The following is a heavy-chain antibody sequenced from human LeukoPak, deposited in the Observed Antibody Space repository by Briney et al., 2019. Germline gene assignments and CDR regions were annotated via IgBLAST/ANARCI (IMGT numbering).Heavy chain of an antibody. CDR2: IYPGDSDT. D-gene: IGHD3-22*01. CDR1: GYSFTSYW. Sequence: GESLKISCKGSGYSFTSYWIGWVRQMPGKGLEWMGIIYPGDSDTRYSPSFQGQVTISADKSISTAYLQWSSLKASDTAMYYCARSPDSSGYYSLLHFGAFDIWGQGTMVTVSS. V-gene: IGHV5-51*01. CDR3: ARSPDSSGYYSLLHFGAFDI. J-gene: IGHJ3*02.